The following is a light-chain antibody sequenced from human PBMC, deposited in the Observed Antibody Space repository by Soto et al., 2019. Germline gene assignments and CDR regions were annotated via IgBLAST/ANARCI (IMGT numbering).Light chain of an antibody. Sequence: EIVLTQSPGTLSLSPGERATLSCRASQSVSSSYLAWYQQKPGQAPRLLIYGASSRATGIPDRFSGSGSGTDFTLTISRLAHEDFAVYYCQQYGSSPPLTFGGGTKEEIK. CDR2: GAS. CDR1: QSVSSSY. CDR3: QQYGSSPPLT. V-gene: IGKV3-20*01. J-gene: IGKJ4*01.